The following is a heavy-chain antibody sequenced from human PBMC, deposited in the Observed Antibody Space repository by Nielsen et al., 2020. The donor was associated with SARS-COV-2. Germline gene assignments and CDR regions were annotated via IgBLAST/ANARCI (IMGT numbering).Heavy chain of an antibody. D-gene: IGHD3-10*01. J-gene: IGHJ5*02. CDR1: GGSFSAYY. Sequence: SETLSLTCAVSGGSFSAYYWSWIRQPPGKGLEWIGEINHRGSANYSPSLKSRVTLSVDTSKNQVSLTLNYVTAADTAIYYCARGRTTLTSLRGVYMFDPWGQGTLVTVSS. CDR3: ARGRTTLTSLRGVYMFDP. V-gene: IGHV4-34*01. CDR2: INHRGSA.